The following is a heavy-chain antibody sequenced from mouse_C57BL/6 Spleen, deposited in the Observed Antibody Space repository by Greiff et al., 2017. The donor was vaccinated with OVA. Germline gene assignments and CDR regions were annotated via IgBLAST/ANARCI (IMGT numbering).Heavy chain of an antibody. CDR1: GFTFNTYA. CDR3: VREGQLRNFDY. D-gene: IGHD2-4*01. V-gene: IGHV10-3*01. Sequence: EVKLVESGGGLVQPKGSLKLSCAASGFTFNTYAMHWVRQAPGKGLEWVARIRRKSSNYATYYADSVKDRFTISRDDSQSMLYLQMNNLKTEDTAMYYCVREGQLRNFDYWGQGTTLTVSS. CDR2: IRRKSSNYAT. J-gene: IGHJ2*01.